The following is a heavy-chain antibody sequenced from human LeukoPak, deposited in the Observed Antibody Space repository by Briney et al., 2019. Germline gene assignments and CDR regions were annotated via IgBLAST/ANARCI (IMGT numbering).Heavy chain of an antibody. CDR2: IYFSGST. J-gene: IGHJ6*03. V-gene: IGHV4-38-2*02. D-gene: IGHD3-3*01. CDR3: ARLTYYDFWSGPRAPYYYYYYMDV. Sequence: SETLSLTCTVSGYSISSGYYWGWIRQPPGKGLEWIGSIYFSGSTYYNPSLKSRVTISVDTSKNQFSLKLSSVTAADTAVYYCARLTYYDFWSGPRAPYYYYYYMDVWGKGTTVTVSS. CDR1: GYSISSGYY.